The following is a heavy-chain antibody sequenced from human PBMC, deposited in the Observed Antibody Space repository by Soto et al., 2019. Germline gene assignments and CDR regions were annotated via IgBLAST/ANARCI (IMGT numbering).Heavy chain of an antibody. D-gene: IGHD6-13*01. CDR2: IYYSGST. CDR1: CGSFSRYY. CDR3: ARAAAGYYFDY. J-gene: IGHJ4*02. V-gene: IGHV4-59*01. Sequence: SETLFLTCAFSCGSFSRYYWSWIRQPPGKGLEWIGYIYYSGSTNYNPSLKSRVTISVDTSKNQFSLKLSSVTAADTAVYYCARAAAGYYFDYWGQGTLVTVSS.